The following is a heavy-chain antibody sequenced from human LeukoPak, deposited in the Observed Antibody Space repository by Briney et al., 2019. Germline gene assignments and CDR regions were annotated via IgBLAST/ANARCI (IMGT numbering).Heavy chain of an antibody. CDR2: INHSGST. J-gene: IGHJ6*02. V-gene: IGHV4-34*01. Sequence: SETLSLTCAVYGGSFSGYYRSWIRQPPGKGLEWIGEINHSGSTNNNPSLKSRVTISVDTSKNQFTLKLTSVNAADTAVYYCAGVGMGVWGQGTTVTVSS. CDR3: AGVGMGV. CDR1: GGSFSGYY.